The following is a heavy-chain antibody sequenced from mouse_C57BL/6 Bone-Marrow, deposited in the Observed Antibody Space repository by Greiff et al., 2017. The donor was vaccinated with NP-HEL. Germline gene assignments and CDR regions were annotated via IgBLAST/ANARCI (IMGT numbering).Heavy chain of an antibody. Sequence: VQLKQPGAELVKPGASVKMSCKASGYTFTSYWITWVKQRPGQGLEWIGDIYPGSGSTNYNEKFKSKATLTVDTSSSTAYMQLSSLTSEDSAVYYCAREGAITTVVNWYFDVWGTGTTVTVSS. CDR1: GYTFTSYW. J-gene: IGHJ1*03. D-gene: IGHD1-1*01. CDR3: AREGAITTVVNWYFDV. CDR2: IYPGSGST. V-gene: IGHV1-55*01.